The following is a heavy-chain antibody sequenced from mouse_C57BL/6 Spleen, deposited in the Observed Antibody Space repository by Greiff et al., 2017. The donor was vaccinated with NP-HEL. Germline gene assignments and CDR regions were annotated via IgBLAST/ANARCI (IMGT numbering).Heavy chain of an antibody. CDR1: GYTFTSYW. J-gene: IGHJ4*01. V-gene: IGHV1-59*01. Sequence: VQLQQPGAELVRPGTSVKLSCKASGYTFTSYWMHWVKQRPGQGLEWIGVIDPSDSYTNYNQKFKGKATLTVDTSSSTAYMQLSSLTSEDSAVYYCATYFFEYYYAMDYWGQGTAVTVSS. CDR3: ATYFFEYYYAMDY. CDR2: IDPSDSYT.